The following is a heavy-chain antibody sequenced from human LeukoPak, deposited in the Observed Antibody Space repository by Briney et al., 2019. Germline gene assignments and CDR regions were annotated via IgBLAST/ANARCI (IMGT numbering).Heavy chain of an antibody. CDR2: IYYSGSA. J-gene: IGHJ5*01. CDR3: WRHLPGRGWYNFYS. V-gene: IGHV4-59*08. CDR1: GVSISGYY. D-gene: IGHD6-19*01. Sequence: SVTLSLTCTVSGVSISGYYWSWLRQPPGKGRVWCGYIYYSGSAYYHTSLESRVTISVDTSKNQFSLTLSSVAAADAAFYYCWRHLPGRGWYNFYSCGQRSL.